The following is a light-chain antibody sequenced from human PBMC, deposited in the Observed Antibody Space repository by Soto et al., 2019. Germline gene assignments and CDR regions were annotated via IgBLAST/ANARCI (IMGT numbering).Light chain of an antibody. Sequence: QSALTQPASVSGSPGQSITISCTGTSSDVGGYNYVSWYQQHPGKAPKLMIYEVSNRPSGVSNRFSGSKSGNTASLTISGPQAENEADFYCSSYPRTTPLPYVFGTGTKPTAL. J-gene: IGLJ1*01. V-gene: IGLV2-14*01. CDR3: SSYPRTTPLPYV. CDR1: SSDVGGYNY. CDR2: EVS.